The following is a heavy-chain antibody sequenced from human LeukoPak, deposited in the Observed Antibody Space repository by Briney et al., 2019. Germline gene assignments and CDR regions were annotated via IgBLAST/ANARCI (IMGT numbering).Heavy chain of an antibody. J-gene: IGHJ4*02. CDR1: GFTFSNYG. Sequence: GGSLRLSCAASGFTFSNYGMHWVRQAPGKGLEWVGFIRSKAYGGTTEYAASVKGRFTISRDDSKSIAYLQMNSLKTEDTAVYYCSTIVGATIWDYWGQGTLVTVSS. CDR3: STIVGATIWDY. D-gene: IGHD1-26*01. CDR2: IRSKAYGGTT. V-gene: IGHV3-49*04.